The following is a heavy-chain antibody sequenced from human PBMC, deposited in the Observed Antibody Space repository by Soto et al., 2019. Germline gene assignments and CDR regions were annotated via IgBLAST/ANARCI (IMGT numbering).Heavy chain of an antibody. Sequence: GGSLRLSCAASGFTFSSYSMNWVRQAPGKGLEWVSSISSSSYIYYADSVKGRFTISRDNAKNSLYLQMNSLRAEDTAVYYCARDTGILPGYYMLEYYYYGMDVWGQGTTVTVSS. V-gene: IGHV3-21*01. CDR3: ARDTGILPGYYMLEYYYYGMDV. D-gene: IGHD3-9*01. CDR2: ISSSSYI. CDR1: GFTFSSYS. J-gene: IGHJ6*02.